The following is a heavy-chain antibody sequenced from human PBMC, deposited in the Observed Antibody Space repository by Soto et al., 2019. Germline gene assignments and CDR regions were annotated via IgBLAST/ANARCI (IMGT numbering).Heavy chain of an antibody. V-gene: IGHV3-33*01. CDR2: IWYDGTNK. CDR1: GFTFSSYC. Sequence: GGSLRLSCAASGFTFSSYCMHWVRQAPGKGLEWVAVIWYDGTNKYYADSVKGRFTISRDNSKSTLYLQMNSLRAEDTAVYYCARDRGAVAGTRYYYVMDVWGQGTTVTVSS. D-gene: IGHD6-13*01. J-gene: IGHJ6*02. CDR3: ARDRGAVAGTRYYYVMDV.